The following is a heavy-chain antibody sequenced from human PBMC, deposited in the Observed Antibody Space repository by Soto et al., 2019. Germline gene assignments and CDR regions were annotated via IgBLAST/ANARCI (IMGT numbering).Heavy chain of an antibody. CDR3: ARDNPRSSGWDV. V-gene: IGHV3-48*02. CDR1: GFTLSSYS. Sequence: EVQLVESGGGLVQPGGSLRLSCEASGFTLSSYSMNWARQAPGQGLEWVSYISSSSSTIYYADSVKGRFTISRDNAKNSLYLQMNSLRDEETAVYYCARDNPRSSGWDVWGQGTTVNVSS. CDR2: ISSSSSTI. J-gene: IGHJ6*02.